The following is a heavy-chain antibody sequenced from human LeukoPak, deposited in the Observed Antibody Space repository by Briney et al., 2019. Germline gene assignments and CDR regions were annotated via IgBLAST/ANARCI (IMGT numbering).Heavy chain of an antibody. CDR1: GFTFSTYS. CDR2: ISPDSNYK. V-gene: IGHV3-21*01. J-gene: IGHJ4*02. D-gene: IGHD2-2*01. Sequence: GGSLRLSCAASGFTFSTYSMNWLRLAPGKGLEWVSSISPDSNYKYYVDSVKGRFTISRDNSKNTLYLQMNSLRAEDTAVYYCAKDVPAAYFDYWGQGTLVTVSS. CDR3: AKDVPAAYFDY.